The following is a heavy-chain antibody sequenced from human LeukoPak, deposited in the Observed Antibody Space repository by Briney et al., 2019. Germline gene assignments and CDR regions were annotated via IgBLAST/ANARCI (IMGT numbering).Heavy chain of an antibody. J-gene: IGHJ6*03. V-gene: IGHV4-59*01. Sequence: PSETLSLTCTVSGGSISSYYWSWIRQPPGQGLEWIGYIYYSGSTNYNPSLKSRVTISVDTSKNQFSLKLSSVTAADTAVYYCARAPCSGGSCYYYYYYMDVWGKGTTVTISS. CDR3: ARAPCSGGSCYYYYYYMDV. D-gene: IGHD2-15*01. CDR1: GGSISSYY. CDR2: IYYSGST.